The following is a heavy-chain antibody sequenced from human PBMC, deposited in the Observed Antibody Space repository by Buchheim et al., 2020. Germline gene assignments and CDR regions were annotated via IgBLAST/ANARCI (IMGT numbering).Heavy chain of an antibody. Sequence: QLQLQESGSAMVKPSQTLSLTCAVSGGSIAIGAFSWSWIRQPPGKGLEWIGYINYNGNTYYDTSLRRRVTISADPSKTLFSLTLTSVTAADTAVYYCARESGAFDTWGQG. CDR2: INYNGNT. CDR3: ARESGAFDT. D-gene: IGHD4/OR15-4a*01. V-gene: IGHV4-30-2*01. CDR1: GGSIAIGAFS. J-gene: IGHJ4*02.